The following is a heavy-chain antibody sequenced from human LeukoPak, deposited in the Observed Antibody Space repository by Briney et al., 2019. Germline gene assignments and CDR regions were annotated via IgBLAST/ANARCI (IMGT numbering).Heavy chain of an antibody. CDR2: IVVGSGNT. V-gene: IGHV1-58*02. CDR3: AVALTTVVTPDAFDI. CDR1: GFTFTSSA. J-gene: IGHJ3*02. D-gene: IGHD4-23*01. Sequence: SVKVSCKASGFTFTSSAMQWVRQARGQRLEWIGWIVVGSGNTNYAQKFQERVTITRDMSTSTAYMELGSLRSEDTAVYYCAVALTTVVTPDAFDIWGQGTMVTVSS.